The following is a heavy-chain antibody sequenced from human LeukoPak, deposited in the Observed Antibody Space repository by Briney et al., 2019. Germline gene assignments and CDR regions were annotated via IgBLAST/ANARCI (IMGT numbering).Heavy chain of an antibody. CDR2: ISANGDST. D-gene: IGHD3-16*01. V-gene: IGHV3-64*01. CDR1: GFSFSSYA. CDR3: AGAKDDYIWGSLEY. Sequence: GGSLRLSCAASGFSFSSYAMYWVRQAPGKGLEFVSGISANGDSTYYANSVKGRLTISRDNSKNMLFLQMGSLRPEDMAVYYCAGAKDDYIWGSLEYWGQGTLVTVSS. J-gene: IGHJ4*02.